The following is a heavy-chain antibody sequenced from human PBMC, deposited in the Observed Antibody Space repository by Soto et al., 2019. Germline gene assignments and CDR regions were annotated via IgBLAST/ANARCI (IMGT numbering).Heavy chain of an antibody. D-gene: IGHD6-13*01. CDR2: INPSGGSNK. V-gene: IGHV1-46*04. CDR3: ARRVYSSSWPTFDY. Sequence: ASVKVSCKASGYTFTSYYMHWVRQAPGQGLEWMGIINPSGGSNKYYADSVKGRFTISRDNSKNTLYLQMNSLRAEDTAVYYCARRVYSSSWPTFDYWGQGTLVTVSS. J-gene: IGHJ4*02. CDR1: GYTFTSYY.